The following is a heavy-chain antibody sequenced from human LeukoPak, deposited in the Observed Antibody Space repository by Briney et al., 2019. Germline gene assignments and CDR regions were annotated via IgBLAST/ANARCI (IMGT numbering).Heavy chain of an antibody. D-gene: IGHD6-13*01. CDR3: ARGHSSSWYSFDY. CDR1: GGSISSYY. Sequence: PSETLSLTCTVSGGSISSYYWNWIRQPPGKGLEWIGYIYYSGSTNYSPSLKNRVTMSVDTSKKQFSLKVSSVIAADTAVYYCARGHSSSWYSFDYWGQGTLVTVSS. V-gene: IGHV4-59*01. CDR2: IYYSGST. J-gene: IGHJ4*02.